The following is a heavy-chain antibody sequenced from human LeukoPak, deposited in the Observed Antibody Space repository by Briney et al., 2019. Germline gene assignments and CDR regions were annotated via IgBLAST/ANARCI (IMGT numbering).Heavy chain of an antibody. CDR3: ARAEYSYGSTGQDFDY. CDR1: GFTFSSYW. D-gene: IGHD5-18*01. V-gene: IGHV3-74*01. Sequence: PGGSLRLSCAASGFTFSSYWMHWVRHAPGKGLVWVSRINSDGSSTSYADSVKGRFTISRDNAKNTLYLQMNSLRAEDTAVYYCARAEYSYGSTGQDFDYWGQGTLVTVSS. CDR2: INSDGSST. J-gene: IGHJ4*02.